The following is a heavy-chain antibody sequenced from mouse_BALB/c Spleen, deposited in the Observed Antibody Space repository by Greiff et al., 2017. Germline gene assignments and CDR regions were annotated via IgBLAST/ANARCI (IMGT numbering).Heavy chain of an antibody. J-gene: IGHJ3*01. CDR2: IDPENGNT. V-gene: IGHV14-1*02. Sequence: VQLKESGAELVRPGALVKLSCKASGFNIKDYYMHWVKQRPEQGLEWIGWIDPENGNTIYDPKFQGKASITADTSSNTAYPQLSSLTSEDTAVYYCARSFAYWGQGTLVTVSA. CDR3: ARSFAY. CDR1: GFNIKDYY.